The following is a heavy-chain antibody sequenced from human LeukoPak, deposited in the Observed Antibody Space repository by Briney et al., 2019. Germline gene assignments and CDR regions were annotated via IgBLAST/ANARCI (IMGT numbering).Heavy chain of an antibody. J-gene: IGHJ4*02. CDR1: GFTFSSYS. D-gene: IGHD5-24*01. CDR3: AREGGDGYNVYYFDY. Sequence: PGGSLRLSCAASGFTFSSYSMNWVRQAPGKGLEWVSSISSSSSYIYYADSVKGRFTISRDNSKNTLYLQMNSLRAEDTAVYYCAREGGDGYNVYYFDYWGQGTLVTVSS. CDR2: ISSSSSYI. V-gene: IGHV3-21*01.